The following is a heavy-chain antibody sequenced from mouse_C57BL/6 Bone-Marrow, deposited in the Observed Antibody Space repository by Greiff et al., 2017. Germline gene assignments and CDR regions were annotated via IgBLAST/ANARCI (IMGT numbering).Heavy chain of an antibody. V-gene: IGHV1-82*01. CDR2: IYPGDGDT. J-gene: IGHJ3*01. Sequence: VQLQQSGPELVKPGASVKISCKASGYAFSSSWMNWVKQRPGKGLEWIGRIYPGDGDTNYNGKFKGKATLTADKSSSTAYMQLSSLTSEDSAVYFCANYYGSWFAYWGQGTLVTVSA. CDR3: ANYYGSWFAY. CDR1: GYAFSSSW. D-gene: IGHD1-1*01.